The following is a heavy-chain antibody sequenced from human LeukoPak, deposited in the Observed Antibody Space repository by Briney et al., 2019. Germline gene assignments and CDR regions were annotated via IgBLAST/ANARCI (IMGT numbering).Heavy chain of an antibody. J-gene: IGHJ4*02. CDR1: GFTFSSYA. CDR3: AKDEFRTLYSSGWYAG. Sequence: GGSLRLSCAASGFTFSSYAMSWVRQAPGKGLEWVSAISGSGGSTYYADPVKGRFTISRDNSKNTLYLQMNSLRAEDTAVYYCAKDEFRTLYSSGWYAGWGQGTLVTVSS. D-gene: IGHD6-19*01. V-gene: IGHV3-23*01. CDR2: ISGSGGST.